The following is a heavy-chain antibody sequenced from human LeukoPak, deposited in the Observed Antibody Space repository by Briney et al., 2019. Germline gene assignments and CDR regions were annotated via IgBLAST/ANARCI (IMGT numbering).Heavy chain of an antibody. D-gene: IGHD5-12*01. CDR2: IIPIFGTA. J-gene: IGHJ6*03. CDR1: GDTFSSYA. V-gene: IGHV1-69*05. CDR3: ARSGQDYVEYYYYYMDV. Sequence: ASVKVSCKASGDTFSSYAISWVRQAPGQGLEWMGGIIPIFGTANYAQKFQGRVTITTDESTSTDYMELSSLRSEDTAVYYCARSGQDYVEYYYYYMDVWGKGTTVTVSS.